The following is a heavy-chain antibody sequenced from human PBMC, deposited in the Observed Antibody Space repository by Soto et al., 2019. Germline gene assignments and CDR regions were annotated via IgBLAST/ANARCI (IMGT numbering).Heavy chain of an antibody. D-gene: IGHD6-13*01. V-gene: IGHV1-69*12. CDR1: GGTFSSYA. CDR2: IIPIFGTA. Sequence: QVQLVQSGAEVKKPGSSVKVSCKASGGTFSSYAISWVRQAPGQGLEWMGGIIPIFGTANYAQKFQGRVTITADESTSTAEMELSSLRSEDTAVYYCARDLVAAAGHYYYYGMDVWGQGTTVTVSS. CDR3: ARDLVAAAGHYYYYGMDV. J-gene: IGHJ6*02.